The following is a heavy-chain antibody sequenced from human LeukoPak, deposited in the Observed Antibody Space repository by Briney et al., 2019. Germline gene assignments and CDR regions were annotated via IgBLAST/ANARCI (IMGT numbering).Heavy chain of an antibody. CDR1: GGTFSSYA. D-gene: IGHD3-16*02. Sequence: SVKVSCKASGGTFSSYAISWVRQAPGQGLEWMGGIIPIFGTANYAQKFQGRVTITADKSTSTAYMELSSLRSEDTAVYHCAKSRELSLYYFDYWGQGTLVTVSS. CDR2: IIPIFGTA. J-gene: IGHJ4*02. CDR3: AKSRELSLYYFDY. V-gene: IGHV1-69*06.